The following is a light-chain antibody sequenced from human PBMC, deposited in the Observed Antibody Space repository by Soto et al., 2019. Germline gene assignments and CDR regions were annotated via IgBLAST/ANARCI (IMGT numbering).Light chain of an antibody. CDR3: SSYTSSSTLEI. J-gene: IGLJ2*01. CDR1: SSDVGGYDY. Sequence: QSVLTPPASVSGSPGQSITISCTGTSSDVGGYDYVSWYQQHPGKAPKLMIYDVRNRPSGVSNRFSGSKSGNTASLTISGLQAEDEDDYYCSSYTSSSTLEIFGGGTKVTVL. CDR2: DVR. V-gene: IGLV2-14*03.